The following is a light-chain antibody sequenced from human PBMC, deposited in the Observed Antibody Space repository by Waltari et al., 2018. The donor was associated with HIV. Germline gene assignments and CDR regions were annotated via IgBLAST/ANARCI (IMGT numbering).Light chain of an antibody. CDR2: YDS. Sequence: YVLTQPPSVSVAQGKPATITCEGDRIGTKSVHWYQQKSGQAPQLIFYYDSDRPAGIPERFAGSNSGSAATLTISRVEDGDEADYYCEVWDETRNRVVFGGGTKLFAL. V-gene: IGLV3-21*04. CDR3: EVWDETRNRVV. J-gene: IGLJ2*01. CDR1: RIGTKS.